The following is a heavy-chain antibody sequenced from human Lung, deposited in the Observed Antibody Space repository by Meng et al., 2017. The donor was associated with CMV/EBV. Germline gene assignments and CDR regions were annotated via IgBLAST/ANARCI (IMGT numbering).Heavy chain of an antibody. Sequence: GGSLRLXCVASGFTFSGYSMNWVRQTPGKGLEWVSSITSRSSNTYYSDSVKGRFTISRDNAKNSLYLQMNSLRDEDTAVYYCARDLIRGVVGARPRGPGDLWXPGKXVTGSS. CDR2: ITSRSSNT. V-gene: IGHV3-21*01. CDR3: ARDLIRGVVGARPRGPGDL. J-gene: IGHJ4*01. D-gene: IGHD1-26*01. CDR1: GFTFSGYS.